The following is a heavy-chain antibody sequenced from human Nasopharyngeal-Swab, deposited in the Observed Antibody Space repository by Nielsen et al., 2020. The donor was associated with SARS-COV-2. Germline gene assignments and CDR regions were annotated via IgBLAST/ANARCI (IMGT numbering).Heavy chain of an antibody. CDR1: GGTFSSYA. V-gene: IGHV1-69*04. CDR3: ARRGTGTTDPGLHFYYMDV. Sequence: SVKVSCKASGGTFSSYAISWVRQAPGQGLEWMGRIIPILGIANYAQKFQGRVTITADKSTSTAYMELSSLRSEDTAVYYCARRGTGTTDPGLHFYYMDVWGKGTTVTVSS. J-gene: IGHJ6*03. CDR2: IIPILGIA. D-gene: IGHD1-7*01.